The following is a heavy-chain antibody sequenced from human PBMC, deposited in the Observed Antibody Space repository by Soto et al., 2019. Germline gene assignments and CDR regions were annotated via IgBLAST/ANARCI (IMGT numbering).Heavy chain of an antibody. J-gene: IGHJ4*02. CDR3: ARGGSGTEFDY. V-gene: IGHV1-69*13. D-gene: IGHD1-26*01. CDR2: IIPIFGTA. Sequence: SVKVSCKASGYTLTELSMHWVRQAPGKGLEWMGGIIPIFGTANYAQKFQGRVTITADESTSTAYMELSSLRSEDTAVYYCARGGSGTEFDYWGQGTLVTVSS. CDR1: GYTLTELS.